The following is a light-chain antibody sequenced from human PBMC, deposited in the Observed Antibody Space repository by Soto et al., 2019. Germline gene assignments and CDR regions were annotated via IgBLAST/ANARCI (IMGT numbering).Light chain of an antibody. Sequence: IQLTQSPSSLSASVGDRVTITCRASQDINSYLAWYQQTPGKAPNLLIYAASILQSGVPSRFSGSGSGIDFTLTISSLQPEDFATYYCQQLSSSPFTFGPGTKVDIX. V-gene: IGKV1-9*01. CDR1: QDINSY. CDR3: QQLSSSPFT. J-gene: IGKJ3*01. CDR2: AAS.